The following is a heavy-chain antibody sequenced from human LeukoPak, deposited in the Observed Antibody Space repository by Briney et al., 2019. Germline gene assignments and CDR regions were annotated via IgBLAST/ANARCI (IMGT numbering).Heavy chain of an antibody. CDR1: GGSFSVYY. CDR2: INHSGST. V-gene: IGHV4-34*01. J-gene: IGHJ4*02. CDR3: ACVPIRAYFDY. D-gene: IGHD5-12*01. Sequence: SETLSLTCAVYGGSFSVYYWSWIRQPPGKGLEWIGEINHSGSTNYNPSLKSRVTISVDTSKNQFSLKVNSVTAADTAVYYCACVPIRAYFDYWGQGNLVTVSS.